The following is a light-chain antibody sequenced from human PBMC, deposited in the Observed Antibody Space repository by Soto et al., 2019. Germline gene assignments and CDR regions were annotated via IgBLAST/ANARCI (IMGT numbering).Light chain of an antibody. CDR2: DAS. Sequence: EIVLTQSPGTLSLSPGDRATLSCRASQNVSINFLAWYQQQPGQAPRLLIYDASSRATGIPDRFSGSGSGTDSTLAISRIQLCDFALFHSQLYGSSPSTFGQGTKLEIK. V-gene: IGKV3-20*01. CDR1: QNVSINF. CDR3: QLYGSSPST. J-gene: IGKJ2*01.